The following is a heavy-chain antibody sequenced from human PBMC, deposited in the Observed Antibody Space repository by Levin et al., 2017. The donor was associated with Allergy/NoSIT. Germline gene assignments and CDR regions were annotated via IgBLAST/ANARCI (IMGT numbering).Heavy chain of an antibody. Sequence: SCAASGFTFSSYGMHWVRQAPGKGLEWVAVISYDGSNKYYADSVKGRFTISRDNSKNTLYLQMNSLRAEDTAVYYCAKGPTQLYYGDYYFDYWGQGTLVTVSS. CDR2: ISYDGSNK. V-gene: IGHV3-30*18. D-gene: IGHD4-17*01. CDR1: GFTFSSYG. CDR3: AKGPTQLYYGDYYFDY. J-gene: IGHJ4*02.